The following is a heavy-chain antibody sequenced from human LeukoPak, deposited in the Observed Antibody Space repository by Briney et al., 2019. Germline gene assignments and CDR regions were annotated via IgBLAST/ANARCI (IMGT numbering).Heavy chain of an antibody. D-gene: IGHD6-19*01. Sequence: SETLSLTYAVPGYSISSGYYWGWIRQPPGKGLEWIGSFYHSGSTYYNPSLRSRVTISVDTSKNQFSLKLSSVTAADTAVYYCARQAVADAFDIWGQRTMVTVSS. J-gene: IGHJ3*02. CDR3: ARQAVADAFDI. CDR1: GYSISSGYY. CDR2: FYHSGST. V-gene: IGHV4-38-2*01.